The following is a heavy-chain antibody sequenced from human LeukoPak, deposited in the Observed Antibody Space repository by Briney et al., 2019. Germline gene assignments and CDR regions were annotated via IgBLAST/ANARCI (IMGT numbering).Heavy chain of an antibody. Sequence: GGSLRLSCAASGFTFSSYVMHWVRQAPGKGLEWVAVISYDGSNKYYADSVKGRFTISRDNSKNTLYLQMNSLRAEDTAVYYCAKGDGGYAGGLYYYYMDVWGKGTTVTVSS. J-gene: IGHJ6*03. D-gene: IGHD5-12*01. V-gene: IGHV3-30*18. CDR1: GFTFSSYV. CDR3: AKGDGGYAGGLYYYYMDV. CDR2: ISYDGSNK.